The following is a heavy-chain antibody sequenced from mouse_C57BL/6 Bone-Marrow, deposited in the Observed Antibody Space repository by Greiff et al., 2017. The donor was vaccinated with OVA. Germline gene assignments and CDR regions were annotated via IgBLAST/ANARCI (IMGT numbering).Heavy chain of an antibody. CDR1: GYTFTSYW. D-gene: IGHD1-1*01. V-gene: IGHV1-5*01. CDR3: TRWTTVVATLPHWYFDV. Sequence: VQLKQSGTVLARPGASVKMSCKTSGYTFTSYWMHWVKQRPGQGLEWIGAIYPGNSDTSYNQKFKGKAKLTAVTSASTAYMELSSLTNEDSAVYYCTRWTTVVATLPHWYFDVWGTGTTVTVSS. J-gene: IGHJ1*03. CDR2: IYPGNSDT.